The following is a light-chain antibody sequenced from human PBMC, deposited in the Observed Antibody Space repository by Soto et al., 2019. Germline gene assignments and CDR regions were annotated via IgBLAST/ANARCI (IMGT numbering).Light chain of an antibody. CDR2: ENY. CDR1: SSNIGSDY. CDR3: AAWDKSLTGGV. Sequence: QSVLTQPPSVSAAPGQKVTISCSVSSSNIGSDYVSWYQQLPGAAPKLLIHENYKRASGIPDRFSGSKSGTSATLGITGLQTGDEADYYCAAWDKSLTGGVFGGGTKLTVL. V-gene: IGLV1-51*02. J-gene: IGLJ2*01.